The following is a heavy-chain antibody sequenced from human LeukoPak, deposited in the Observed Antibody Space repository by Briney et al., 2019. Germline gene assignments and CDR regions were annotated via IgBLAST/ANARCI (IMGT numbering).Heavy chain of an antibody. D-gene: IGHD6-19*01. J-gene: IGHJ3*02. CDR1: GFTFSDYY. Sequence: PVGSLRLSCAASGFTFSDYYMSWIRQAPGKGLEWLSYIISTGGTIYYADSVKGRFTISRDNAKNSLYLQMNSLRAEDTAVYYCAGYSSGWFGAFHIWGQGTMVTVSS. V-gene: IGHV3-11*04. CDR2: IISTGGTI. CDR3: AGYSSGWFGAFHI.